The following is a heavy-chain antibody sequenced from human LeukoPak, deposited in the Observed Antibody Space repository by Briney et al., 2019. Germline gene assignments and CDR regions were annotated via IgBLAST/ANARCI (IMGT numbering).Heavy chain of an antibody. CDR3: AKGQLVDYGMDV. CDR1: GFTFDDYA. Sequence: GGSLRLSCAASGFTFDDYAMHWVRQAPGKGLEWVSLISGDGGSTYYADSVKGRFTISRDNSKNTLYLQMNSLRAEDTSVYYCAKGQLVDYGMDVWGQGTTVTVSS. V-gene: IGHV3-43*02. J-gene: IGHJ6*02. CDR2: ISGDGGST. D-gene: IGHD2-15*01.